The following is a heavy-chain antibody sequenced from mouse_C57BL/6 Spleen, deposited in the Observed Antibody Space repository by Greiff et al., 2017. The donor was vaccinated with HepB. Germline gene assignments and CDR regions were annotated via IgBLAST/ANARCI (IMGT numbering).Heavy chain of an antibody. Sequence: VQLQQSGAELAKPGASVKLSCKASGYTFTSYWMHWVNQRPGQGLEWIGNINPSSGYTKYNQKFKDKATLTADKSSSTAYMQLSNLTYEDSAEYCCARGKDYAMDYWGQGTSVTVSS. V-gene: IGHV1-7*01. CDR3: ARGKDYAMDY. J-gene: IGHJ4*01. CDR1: GYTFTSYW. CDR2: INPSSGYT.